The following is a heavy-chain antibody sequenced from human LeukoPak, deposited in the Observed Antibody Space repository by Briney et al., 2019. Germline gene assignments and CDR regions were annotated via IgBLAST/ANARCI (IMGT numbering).Heavy chain of an antibody. D-gene: IGHD4-17*01. Sequence: PGGSLRLSCAASGFTFTSFTMTWVRQAPGKGLEWVSSISSSTGYIYYADSVKGRFTISRDNAKNSVFLQMNSLRGEDTAVCYCARMWDYGDYKDWGQGTLVTVSS. CDR3: ARMWDYGDYKD. CDR1: GFTFTSFT. J-gene: IGHJ4*02. CDR2: ISSSTGYI. V-gene: IGHV3-21*01.